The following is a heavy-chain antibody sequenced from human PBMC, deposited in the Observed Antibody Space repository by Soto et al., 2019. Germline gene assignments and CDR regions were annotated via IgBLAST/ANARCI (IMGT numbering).Heavy chain of an antibody. CDR2: ISYDGSEK. CDR1: GFTFSYYA. CDR3: AQALGELSPESYDY. Sequence: QVQLVESGGGVVQPGRSLRLSCAASGFTFSYYAMHWVRQAPGKGLEWVAVISYDGSEKYYADSVKGRFTISRDNSKNTLSLQMNSLRADDTAVYYCAQALGELSPESYDYWGQGTLITVSS. J-gene: IGHJ4*02. V-gene: IGHV3-30*18. D-gene: IGHD3-16*02.